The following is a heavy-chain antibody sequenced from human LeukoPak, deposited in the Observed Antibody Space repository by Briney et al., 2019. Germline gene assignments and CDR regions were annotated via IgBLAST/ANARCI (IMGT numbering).Heavy chain of an antibody. V-gene: IGHV1-18*04. J-gene: IGHJ3*02. D-gene: IGHD6-13*01. Sequence: ASVKVSCKASGYTFTGYYMHWVRQAPGQGLEWMGWISAYNGNTNYAQKLQGRVTMTTDTSTSTAYMELRSLRSDDTAVYYCARDRLVAAAADDAFDIWGQGTMVTVSS. CDR2: ISAYNGNT. CDR3: ARDRLVAAAADDAFDI. CDR1: GYTFTGYY.